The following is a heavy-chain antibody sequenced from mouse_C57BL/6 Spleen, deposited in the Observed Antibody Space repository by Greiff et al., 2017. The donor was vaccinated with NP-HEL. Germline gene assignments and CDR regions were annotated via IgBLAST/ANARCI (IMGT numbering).Heavy chain of an antibody. CDR3: AIVATPYYYAMDY. CDR2: IHPSDSDT. D-gene: IGHD1-1*01. Sequence: QVQLKQSGAELVKPGASVKVSCKASGYTFTSYWMHWVKQRPGQGLEWIGRIHPSDSDTNYNQKFKGKATLTVDKSSSTAYMQLSSLTSDDSAVYYCAIVATPYYYAMDYWGQGTSVTVSS. CDR1: GYTFTSYW. J-gene: IGHJ4*01. V-gene: IGHV1-74*01.